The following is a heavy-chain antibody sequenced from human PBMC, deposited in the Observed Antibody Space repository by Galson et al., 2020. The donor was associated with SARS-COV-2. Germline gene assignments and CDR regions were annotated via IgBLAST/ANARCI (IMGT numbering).Heavy chain of an antibody. Sequence: GGSLRLSCEASGFTFSTYAMHWVRQTPGKGLEYVSAISGDGGSTYYADSVKGRFTISRDNSKNTLYLQMGSLRADDMAVFYCARSLSVVGITGGSSFAYWAREPWSPSPQ. CDR1: GFTFSTYA. V-gene: IGHV3-64*02. J-gene: IGHJ4*02. CDR3: ARSLSVVGITGGSSFAY. CDR2: ISGDGGST. D-gene: IGHD2-21*01.